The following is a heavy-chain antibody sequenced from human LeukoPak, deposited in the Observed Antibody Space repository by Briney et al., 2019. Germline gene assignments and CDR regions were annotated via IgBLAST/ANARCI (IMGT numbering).Heavy chain of an antibody. Sequence: ETLSLTCTVSGGSISSYYWSWIRQPPGKGLEWVGRIESKADGETTDYATPVKDRFIISRDDSTNTLYLQMNSLKSEDTAVYYCSTYGSGRKFDYWGQGTLVTVSS. CDR1: GGSISSYY. D-gene: IGHD3-10*01. CDR2: IESKADGETT. CDR3: STYGSGRKFDY. J-gene: IGHJ4*02. V-gene: IGHV3-15*04.